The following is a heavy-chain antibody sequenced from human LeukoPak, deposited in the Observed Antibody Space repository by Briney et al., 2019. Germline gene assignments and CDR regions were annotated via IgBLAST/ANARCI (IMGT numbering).Heavy chain of an antibody. V-gene: IGHV3-23*01. Sequence: PGGSLRLSCAASRFTFSSFGMSWVRQAPGRGLEWVSGISGSGDNTYYADSVKGRFTISRDNAKNSLFLQMNSLRAEDTAVYYCAKDVVVVVAATLPPTYFDYWGQGTLVTVSS. CDR2: ISGSGDNT. CDR1: RFTFSSFG. J-gene: IGHJ4*02. D-gene: IGHD2-15*01. CDR3: AKDVVVVVAATLPPTYFDY.